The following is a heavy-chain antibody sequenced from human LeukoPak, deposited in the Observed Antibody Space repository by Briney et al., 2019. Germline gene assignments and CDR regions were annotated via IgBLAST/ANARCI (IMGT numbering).Heavy chain of an antibody. J-gene: IGHJ5*02. Sequence: SSETLSLTCTVSGGSISSYYWSWIRQPAGKGLEWIGRIYTSGSTNYNPSLKSRVTMSVDTSKNQFSLKLSSVTAADTAVYYCARDSPRSDYSGYDRGFWFDPWGQGTLVTVSS. CDR3: ARDSPRSDYSGYDRGFWFDP. CDR2: IYTSGST. CDR1: GGSISSYY. V-gene: IGHV4-4*07. D-gene: IGHD5-12*01.